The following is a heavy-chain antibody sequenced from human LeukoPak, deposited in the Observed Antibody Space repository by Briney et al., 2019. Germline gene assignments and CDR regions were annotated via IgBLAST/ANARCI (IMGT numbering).Heavy chain of an antibody. D-gene: IGHD6-6*01. V-gene: IGHV1-2*02. CDR2: INPNSGGT. CDR3: ARGGRAGYSSSSNGGYVY. CDR1: GYTFTDYY. Sequence: ASVKVSCKASGYTFTDYYMHWVRQAPGQGLEWMGWINPNSGGTNYAQKFQGRVTMTRDTSISTAYMELSSLRSEDTAVYYCARGGRAGYSSSSNGGYVYWGQGTLVTVSS. J-gene: IGHJ4*02.